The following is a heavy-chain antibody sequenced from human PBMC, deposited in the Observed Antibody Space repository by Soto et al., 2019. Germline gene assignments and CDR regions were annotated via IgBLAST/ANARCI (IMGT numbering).Heavy chain of an antibody. J-gene: IGHJ5*02. CDR3: ARDYSSGWYEPSFDP. CDR2: IYYSGST. D-gene: IGHD6-19*01. Sequence: PSQNLSLTCTVSGGSMSSYYWRWIRQPPGKGLEWIGYIYYSGSTNYTPSLTSRVTISVDTSKSQFSLKLSSVTAADTAVYYCARDYSSGWYEPSFDPWGQGTLVPDSS. V-gene: IGHV4-59*01. CDR1: GGSMSSYY.